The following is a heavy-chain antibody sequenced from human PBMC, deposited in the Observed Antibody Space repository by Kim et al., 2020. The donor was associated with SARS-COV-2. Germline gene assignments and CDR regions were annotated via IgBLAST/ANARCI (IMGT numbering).Heavy chain of an antibody. Sequence: ASVKVSCKASGYTFTSYGISWVRQAPGQGLEWMGWISAYNGNTNYAQKLQGRVTMTTDTSTSTAYMELRSLRSDDTAVYYCARDIAVAGGDYYYGMDVWGQGTTVTVSS. CDR2: ISAYNGNT. CDR1: GYTFTSYG. D-gene: IGHD6-19*01. CDR3: ARDIAVAGGDYYYGMDV. J-gene: IGHJ6*02. V-gene: IGHV1-18*01.